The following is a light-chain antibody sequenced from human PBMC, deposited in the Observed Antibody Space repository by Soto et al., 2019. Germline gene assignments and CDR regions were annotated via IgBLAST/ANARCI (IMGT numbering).Light chain of an antibody. V-gene: IGKV1-5*01. CDR2: DAS. CDR1: QSISSW. CDR3: QQYNSYVLT. J-gene: IGKJ4*01. Sequence: DIPMTQSPSTLYASVGDRVTITCRASQSISSWLAWYQQKPGKAPKLLIYDASSLKSGVPSRFSGSGSGTEFTLTISSLQPDDFATYYCQQYNSYVLTFGGGTKVEIK.